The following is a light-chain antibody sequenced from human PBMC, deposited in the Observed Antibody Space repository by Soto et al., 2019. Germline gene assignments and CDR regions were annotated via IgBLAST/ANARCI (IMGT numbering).Light chain of an antibody. CDR3: SSYAGSNNVEV. V-gene: IGLV2-8*01. Sequence: QSVLTQPPSASGSPGQSVTISCTGTSSDVGGYNYVSWYQQHPGKAPKLMIYEVSKRPSGVPDRFSGSKSGNTASLTVSGLEAEDEADYYCSSYAGSNNVEVFGTGTKLTVL. J-gene: IGLJ1*01. CDR2: EVS. CDR1: SSDVGGYNY.